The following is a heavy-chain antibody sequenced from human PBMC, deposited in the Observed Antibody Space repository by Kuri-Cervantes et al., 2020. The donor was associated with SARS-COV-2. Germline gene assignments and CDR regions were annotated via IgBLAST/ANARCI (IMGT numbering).Heavy chain of an antibody. V-gene: IGHV1-69*13. D-gene: IGHD3-16*01. J-gene: IGHJ4*02. CDR3: ASLGDAGDLSPPFDY. Sequence: SVKVSCKASGGTFSNYALSWVRQAPGQGLEWMGGIIPIFGTANYAQKFQGRVTITADESTSTAYMELSSLRSEDTAVYYCASLGDAGDLSPPFDYWGQGTLVTVSS. CDR1: GGTFSNYA. CDR2: IIPIFGTA.